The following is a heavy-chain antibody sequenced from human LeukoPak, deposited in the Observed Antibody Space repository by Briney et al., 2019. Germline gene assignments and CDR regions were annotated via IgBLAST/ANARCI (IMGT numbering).Heavy chain of an antibody. D-gene: IGHD2-15*01. Sequence: GGSLRLSCAASGFTFSSYWMSWVRQAPGKGLEWVANIKQDGSEKYYVDSVKGRFTVSRDNAKNLLYLQMNSLRAEDTAVYYCARVGYCSGGSCYVPFDYWGQGTLVTASS. CDR2: IKQDGSEK. J-gene: IGHJ4*02. V-gene: IGHV3-7*03. CDR1: GFTFSSYW. CDR3: ARVGYCSGGSCYVPFDY.